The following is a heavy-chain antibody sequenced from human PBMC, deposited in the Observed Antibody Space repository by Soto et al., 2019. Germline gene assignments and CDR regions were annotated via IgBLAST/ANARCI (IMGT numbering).Heavy chain of an antibody. V-gene: IGHV1-46*01. D-gene: IGHD5-18*01. CDR3: ARVRDGYSYSYFDY. J-gene: IGHJ4*02. Sequence: ASVKVSCKASGYTFTIYYMHWVRQAPGQGLEWMGIINPSGGSTSYTQKFQDRVTMYRDTSTSTVYMELSSLTSEDTAVYYSARVRDGYSYSYFDYWGQGTLVTVSS. CDR1: GYTFTIYY. CDR2: INPSGGST.